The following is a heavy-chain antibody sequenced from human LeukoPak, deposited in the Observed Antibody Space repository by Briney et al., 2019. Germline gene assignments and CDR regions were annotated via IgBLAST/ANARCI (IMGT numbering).Heavy chain of an antibody. Sequence: SETLSLTCTVSGYSISSGYYWGWIRQPPGKGLEWIGEINHSGSTNYNPSLKSRVTISVDTSKNQFSLKLSSVTAADTAVYYCARGYSGSAVGYWGQGTLVTVSS. J-gene: IGHJ4*02. CDR3: ARGYSGSAVGY. CDR1: GYSISSGYY. D-gene: IGHD5-12*01. CDR2: INHSGST. V-gene: IGHV4-38-2*02.